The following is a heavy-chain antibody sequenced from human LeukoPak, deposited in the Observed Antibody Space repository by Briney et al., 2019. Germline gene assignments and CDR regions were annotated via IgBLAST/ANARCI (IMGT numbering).Heavy chain of an antibody. J-gene: IGHJ6*03. CDR2: ISPNSGGT. V-gene: IGHV1-2*02. D-gene: IGHD2-15*01. Sequence: ASVKVSCKASGYTFTGYYMHWVRQAPGQGLEWMGWISPNSGGTNYAQQFQGRVTMTRDTSISTAYMELSRLRSDDTAVYYCAREVGGCSGGSCYSAYYYYYMDVWGKGTTVTISS. CDR3: AREVGGCSGGSCYSAYYYYYMDV. CDR1: GYTFTGYY.